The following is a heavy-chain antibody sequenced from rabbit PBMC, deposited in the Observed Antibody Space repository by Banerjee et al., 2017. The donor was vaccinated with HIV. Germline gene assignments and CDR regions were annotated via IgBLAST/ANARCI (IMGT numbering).Heavy chain of an antibody. CDR2: INARSGRS. D-gene: IGHD2-1*01. Sequence: QELLVESGGGLVTLGGSLTLTCKASGFSFSNRCEMCWVRQASGKGLEWIACINARSGRSYFAISAKGSFTITKNTSTPMTLQMTTLSAAEKFTHFCARRGYDRDDDLWGQGTLVTVS. CDR1: GFSFSNRCE. J-gene: IGHJ3*01. V-gene: IGHV1S45*01. CDR3: ARRGYDRDDDL.